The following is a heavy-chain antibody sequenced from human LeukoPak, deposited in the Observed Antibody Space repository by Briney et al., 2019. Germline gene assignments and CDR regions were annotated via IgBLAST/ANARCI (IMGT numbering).Heavy chain of an antibody. V-gene: IGHV3-21*01. CDR3: ARDRSGWYGKEFDL. CDR2: ISSSSSYI. J-gene: IGHJ2*01. D-gene: IGHD6-19*01. Sequence: GGSLRLSCAASGFTFSSYSMTWVRQAPGKGLEWVSSISSSSSYIYYADSVKGRFTISRDNAKNSLYLQMNSLRAEDTAVYYCARDRSGWYGKEFDLWGRGTLVTVSS. CDR1: GFTFSSYS.